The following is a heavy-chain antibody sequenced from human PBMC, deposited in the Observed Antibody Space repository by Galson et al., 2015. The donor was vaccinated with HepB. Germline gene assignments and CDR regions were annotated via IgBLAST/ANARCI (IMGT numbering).Heavy chain of an antibody. CDR1: GYSFTGYY. Sequence: SVKVSCKASGYSFTGYYMHWVRQAPGQGLEWMGWINPNSGGTNYSQMFQGRVTMTRDTSINTAYMQLSRLRSDDTAMYYCARELNGFDAFDIWGQGTMVTVSS. J-gene: IGHJ3*02. CDR2: INPNSGGT. CDR3: ARELNGFDAFDI. D-gene: IGHD2-8*01. V-gene: IGHV1-2*02.